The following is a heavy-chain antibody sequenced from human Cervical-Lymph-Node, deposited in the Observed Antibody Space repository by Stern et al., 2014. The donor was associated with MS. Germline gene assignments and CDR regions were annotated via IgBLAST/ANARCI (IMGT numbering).Heavy chain of an antibody. V-gene: IGHV1-69*01. CDR1: GGTFSSYA. CDR2: IIPIVGIA. D-gene: IGHD3-22*01. Sequence: QMQLVQSGAEVKKPGSSVKVSCTASGGTFSSYAINWVRQAPGQGPEWMGGIIPIVGIANYAQKFQGRVTITADEATSTAYMELSSLRSEDTAVYYCARDRRHYDTSGGYYFDSWGQGTLVTVSS. J-gene: IGHJ4*02. CDR3: ARDRRHYDTSGGYYFDS.